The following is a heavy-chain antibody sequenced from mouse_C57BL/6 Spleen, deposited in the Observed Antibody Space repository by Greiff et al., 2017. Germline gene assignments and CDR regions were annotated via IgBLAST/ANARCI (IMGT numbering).Heavy chain of an antibody. J-gene: IGHJ1*03. CDR1: GFNIKHTY. CDR3: ARDGSSSYWYFDV. V-gene: IGHV14-3*01. D-gene: IGHD1-1*01. Sequence: EVQLQESVAELVRPGASVKLSCTASGFNIKHTYMHWVKQRPEQGLEWIGRIGPANGNTKYVPKFQGKATITADTSSNTAYLQLSSLTTEDTAIYYCARDGSSSYWYFDVWGTGTTVTVSS. CDR2: IGPANGNT.